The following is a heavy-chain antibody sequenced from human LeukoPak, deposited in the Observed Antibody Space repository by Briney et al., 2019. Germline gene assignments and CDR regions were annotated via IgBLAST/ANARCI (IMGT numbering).Heavy chain of an antibody. J-gene: IGHJ4*02. CDR2: INPNSGGT. CDR1: GYTFTGYY. D-gene: IGHD5-12*01. Sequence: ASVKVSCKASGYTFTGYYMHWVRQASGQGLEWMGRINPNSGGTNYAQKFQGRVTMTRDTSISTAYMELSRLRSDDTAVYYCARSTWMSGVLGYSGYDFCYWGQGTLVTVSS. V-gene: IGHV1-2*06. CDR3: ARSTWMSGVLGYSGYDFCY.